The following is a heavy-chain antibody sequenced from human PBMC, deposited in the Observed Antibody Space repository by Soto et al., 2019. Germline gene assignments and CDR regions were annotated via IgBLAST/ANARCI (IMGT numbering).Heavy chain of an antibody. D-gene: IGHD2-2*01. Sequence: QLQLQESGPGLVKPSETLSLTCSVSGGSISSVSYYWGWIRQPQGKGLEGIGSIYYSGSAYYSPSLKSRVTMSVDTSKNQLSLELRSVTAADTAVYYCARLHCNSPNCVPLDPWGQGTLVTVSS. J-gene: IGHJ5*02. V-gene: IGHV4-39*01. CDR1: GGSISSVSYY. CDR2: IYYSGSA. CDR3: ARLHCNSPNCVPLDP.